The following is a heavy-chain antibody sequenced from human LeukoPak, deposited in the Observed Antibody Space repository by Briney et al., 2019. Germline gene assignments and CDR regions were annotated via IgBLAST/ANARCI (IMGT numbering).Heavy chain of an antibody. V-gene: IGHV4-59*08. J-gene: IGHJ4*02. Sequence: SETLSLTCTVSGGSISSYYWSWIRQPPGKGLEWIGYIYYSGSTNYNPSLKSRVTISVDTSKNQFSLKLSSVTAADTAVYYCARRPYSDSSGFYPNWGQGTLVTVSS. CDR1: GGSISSYY. CDR3: ARRPYSDSSGFYPN. CDR2: IYYSGST. D-gene: IGHD3-22*01.